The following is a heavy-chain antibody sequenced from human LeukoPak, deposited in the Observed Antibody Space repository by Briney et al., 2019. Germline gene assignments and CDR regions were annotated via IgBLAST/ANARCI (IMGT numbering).Heavy chain of an antibody. CDR3: ARRNWYFDL. Sequence: SETLSLTCTVSGGSISSYYWSWIRQPPGKGLEWIGYIYTSGSTNYNPSLKSRVTISVDTSKNQFSLKLSSVTAADTAMYYCARRNWYFDLWGRGTLVTVSS. V-gene: IGHV4-4*09. CDR2: IYTSGST. CDR1: GGSISSYY. J-gene: IGHJ2*01.